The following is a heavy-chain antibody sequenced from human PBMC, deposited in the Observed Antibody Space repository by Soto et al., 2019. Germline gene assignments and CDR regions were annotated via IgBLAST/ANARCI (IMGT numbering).Heavy chain of an antibody. CDR3: ARGPDGITISRSYWYFDL. V-gene: IGHV1-8*01. CDR2: MNPNSGNT. CDR1: GYTFTSYD. J-gene: IGHJ2*01. Sequence: ASVKVSCKASGYTFTSYDINWVRQATGQGLEWMGWMNPNSGNTGYAQKFQGRVTMTRNSSISTAYMELGSLRSEDTAVYYCARGPDGITISRSYWYFDLWGRGTLVTVSS. D-gene: IGHD3-3*01.